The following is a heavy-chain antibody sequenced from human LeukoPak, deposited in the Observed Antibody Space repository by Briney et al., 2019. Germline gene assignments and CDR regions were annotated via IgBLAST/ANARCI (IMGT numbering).Heavy chain of an antibody. Sequence: PGGSLRLSCAASGFTFSGYAMDWVRRAPGKGLEWISSISRGAGTTYYAASVKGRFAISGDHSKNTVYLQMTSLRAEDTAVYYCAKRGDYYYYGMDVWGHGTTVTVSS. CDR2: ISRGAGTT. V-gene: IGHV3-23*01. J-gene: IGHJ6*02. CDR3: AKRGDYYYYGMDV. CDR1: GFTFSGYA.